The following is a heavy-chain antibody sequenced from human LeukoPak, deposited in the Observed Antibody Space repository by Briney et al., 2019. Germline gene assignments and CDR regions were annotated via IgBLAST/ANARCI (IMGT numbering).Heavy chain of an antibody. J-gene: IGHJ1*01. CDR3: ARVYYYDSSGYYQPSGYFQH. CDR2: ISSSSSYT. V-gene: IGHV3-11*06. D-gene: IGHD3-22*01. Sequence: GRSLRLSCAASGFTFSDYYMSWIRQAPGKGLEWVSYISSSSSYTNYADSVKGRFTISRDNAKNSLYLQMSSLRAEDTAVYYCARVYYYDSSGYYQPSGYFQHWGQGTLVTVSS. CDR1: GFTFSDYY.